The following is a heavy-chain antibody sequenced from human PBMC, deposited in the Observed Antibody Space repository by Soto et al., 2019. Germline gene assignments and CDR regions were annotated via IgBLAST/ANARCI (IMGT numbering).Heavy chain of an antibody. Sequence: ASVKVSCKASGYTFTGYYMHWVRQAPGQGLEWMGWINPNSGGTNYAQKFQGRVTMTRDTSISTAYMELSRLRSDDTAVYYCARPPTASGSYLNWFDPGGQGTLVTVSS. D-gene: IGHD3-10*01. J-gene: IGHJ5*02. CDR3: ARPPTASGSYLNWFDP. V-gene: IGHV1-2*02. CDR2: INPNSGGT. CDR1: GYTFTGYY.